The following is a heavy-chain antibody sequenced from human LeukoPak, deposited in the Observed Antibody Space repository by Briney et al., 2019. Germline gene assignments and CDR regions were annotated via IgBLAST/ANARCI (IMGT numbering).Heavy chain of an antibody. D-gene: IGHD2-8*02. Sequence: ASVKVSCKASGYTFSSYDINWVRQATGQGPEWMGWMNPNSGNTGYAQKFQGRVTMTRNTSISTVYMELSSLRSEDTAVYYCARVAGGDAFDIWGQGTMVTVSS. V-gene: IGHV1-8*01. CDR3: ARVAGGDAFDI. CDR1: GYTFSSYD. CDR2: MNPNSGNT. J-gene: IGHJ3*02.